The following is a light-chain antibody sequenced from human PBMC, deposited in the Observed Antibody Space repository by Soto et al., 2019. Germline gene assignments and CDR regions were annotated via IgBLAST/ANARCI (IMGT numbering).Light chain of an antibody. V-gene: IGLV2-11*01. CDR1: SSDVGGYNY. CDR2: DVS. CDR3: CSYAGSYVYV. J-gene: IGLJ1*01. Sequence: QSALTQPRSVSGSPGQSVSISCTGTSSDVGGYNYVSWYQQHPGKAPKLMLHDVSKRPSGVPDRFSGSKSGNTASLTISGLQAEDEADYYCCSYAGSYVYVFGTVTKLTVL.